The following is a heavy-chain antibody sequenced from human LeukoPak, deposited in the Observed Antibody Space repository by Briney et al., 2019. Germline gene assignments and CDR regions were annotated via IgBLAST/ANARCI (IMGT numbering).Heavy chain of an antibody. D-gene: IGHD3-22*01. CDR3: AKDSYDSSGSRYDY. CDR2: ISGTGGST. Sequence: GGSLRLSCAASGFTFRDYAMSWVRQAPGKGLEWVSAISGTGGSTWYADSVKGRVTISRDNSKNTLYLQMNSLRAEDTAVYYCAKDSYDSSGSRYDYWGQGTLVTVSS. V-gene: IGHV3-23*01. J-gene: IGHJ4*02. CDR1: GFTFRDYA.